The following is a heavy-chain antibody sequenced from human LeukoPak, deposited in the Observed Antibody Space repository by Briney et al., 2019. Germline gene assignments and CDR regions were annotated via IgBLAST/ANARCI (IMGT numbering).Heavy chain of an antibody. J-gene: IGHJ3*02. CDR2: IYYSGST. D-gene: IGHD6-19*01. Sequence: SETLSLTCTVSGGSISSSSYYWGWIRQPPGKGLEWIGSIYYSGSTYYNPSLKSRVTISVDTSKNQFSLKLSSVTAADTAVYYCARAVAGDGAFDIWGQGTMVTVSS. V-gene: IGHV4-39*07. CDR3: ARAVAGDGAFDI. CDR1: GGSISSSSYY.